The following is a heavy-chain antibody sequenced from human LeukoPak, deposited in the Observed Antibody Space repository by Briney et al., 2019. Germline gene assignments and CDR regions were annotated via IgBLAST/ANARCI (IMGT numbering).Heavy chain of an antibody. V-gene: IGHV3-23*01. CDR2: ISCSGGVT. Sequence: GGSLRLSCVTVGFIFTNYARAWARQAPGKGLEWVSGISCSGGVTFYADSVKGRFTISRDCSKNTLYLYISCLRDEDMAVYVGAKPSCGDEGYYVMDVWCQGTTVTVSS. CDR3: AKPSCGDEGYYVMDV. J-gene: IGHJ6*02. D-gene: IGHD2-21*01. CDR1: GFIFTNYA.